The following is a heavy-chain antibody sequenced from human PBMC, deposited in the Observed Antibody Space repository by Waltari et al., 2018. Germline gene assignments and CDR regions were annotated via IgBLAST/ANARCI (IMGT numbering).Heavy chain of an antibody. V-gene: IGHV3-30*04. CDR1: EYTFSSSA. D-gene: IGHD3-22*01. CDR3: ARDYCDRTYCHGMDV. Sequence: QVQLVESGGGVVQPGRSLRLSGAAAEYTFSSSAMHWVRQAPGKGLEWVAVISYNERNIYYVDSVKGRFTISRDNSKKMLYLQMNSLRGEDTAVYYCARDYCDRTYCHGMDVWGQGTTVTVSS. J-gene: IGHJ6*02. CDR2: ISYNERNI.